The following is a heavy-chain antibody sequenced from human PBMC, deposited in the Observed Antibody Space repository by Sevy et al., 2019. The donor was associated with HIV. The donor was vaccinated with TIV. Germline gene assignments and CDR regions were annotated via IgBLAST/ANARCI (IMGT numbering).Heavy chain of an antibody. CDR2: IIPIFGTA. CDR1: GGTFSSYS. CDR3: SRGGLTIFGVVIIPVGYMDV. Sequence: ASVKVSCKASGGTFSSYSISWVRQAPGQGLEWMGGIIPIFGTANYSQKFQGRVTITADKSTSTAYMGLSSQRSEDTAVYYCSRGGLTIFGVVIIPVGYMDVWGKGTTVTVSS. V-gene: IGHV1-69*06. D-gene: IGHD3-3*01. J-gene: IGHJ6*03.